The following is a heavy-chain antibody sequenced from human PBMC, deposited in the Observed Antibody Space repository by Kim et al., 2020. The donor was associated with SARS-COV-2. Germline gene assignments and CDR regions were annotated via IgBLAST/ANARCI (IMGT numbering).Heavy chain of an antibody. V-gene: IGHV3-43*02. J-gene: IGHJ4*02. CDR1: GFTFDDYA. Sequence: GGSLRLSCAASGFTFDDYAMHWVRQAPGKGLEWVSLISGDGGSTYYADSVKGRFTISRDNSKNSLYLQMNSLRTEDTALYYCAKDIWRPAAGVILWFGEPYFDYWGQGTLVTVSS. CDR3: AKDIWRPAAGVILWFGEPYFDY. CDR2: ISGDGGST. D-gene: IGHD3-10*01.